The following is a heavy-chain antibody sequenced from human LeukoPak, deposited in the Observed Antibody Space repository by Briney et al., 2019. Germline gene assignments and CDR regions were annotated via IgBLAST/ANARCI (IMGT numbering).Heavy chain of an antibody. CDR2: MNPNSGNT. J-gene: IGHJ4*02. D-gene: IGHD3-3*01. V-gene: IGHV1-8*03. CDR3: ARNPPRYDFWSGLTPFDY. Sequence: ASVKVSCKASGYTFTSYDINWVRQATGQGLEWMGWMNPNSGNTGYAQKFQGRVTNTRNTSISTAYMELSSLRSEDTAVYYCARNPPRYDFWSGLTPFDYWGQGTLVTVSS. CDR1: GYTFTSYD.